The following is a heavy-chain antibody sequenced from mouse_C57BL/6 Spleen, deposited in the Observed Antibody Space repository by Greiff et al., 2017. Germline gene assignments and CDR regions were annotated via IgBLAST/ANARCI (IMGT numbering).Heavy chain of an antibody. CDR2: IYPGDGDT. J-gene: IGHJ2*01. Sequence: VQLQQSGPELVKPGASVKISCKASGYAFSSSWMNWVKQRPGKGLEWIGRIYPGDGDTNYNGKFKGKATLTADKSSSTAYMQLSSLTSEDSAVYFCARGDYEYDEGVFDYWGQGTTLTVSS. V-gene: IGHV1-82*01. CDR1: GYAFSSSW. D-gene: IGHD2-4*01. CDR3: ARGDYEYDEGVFDY.